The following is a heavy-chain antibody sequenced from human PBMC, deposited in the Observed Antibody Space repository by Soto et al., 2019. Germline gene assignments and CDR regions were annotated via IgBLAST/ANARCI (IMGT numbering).Heavy chain of an antibody. V-gene: IGHV1-2*04. CDR1: GYAFTGYY. Sequence: GASVKVSCKASGYAFTGYYMHWVRQAPGQGLEWMGWINPNSGGTNYAQKFQGWVTMTRDTSISTAYMELSRLRSDDTAVYYCARDGYSSGWNLFDYWGQGTLVTVSS. J-gene: IGHJ4*02. D-gene: IGHD6-19*01. CDR3: ARDGYSSGWNLFDY. CDR2: INPNSGGT.